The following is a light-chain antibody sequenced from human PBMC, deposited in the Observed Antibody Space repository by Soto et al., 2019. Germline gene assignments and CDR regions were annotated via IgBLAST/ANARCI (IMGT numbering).Light chain of an antibody. CDR3: QQLNSYPVT. J-gene: IGKJ1*01. CDR2: AAS. CDR1: QGISSY. V-gene: IGKV1-9*01. Sequence: DIQLTQSPSFLSASLGDRVTITCRASQGISSYLAWYQQKPGKAPKLLIYAASTLQSGVPSRFSGSGSGTEFTLTISSPQPEDFATYYCQQLNSYPVTFGQGTKVEIK.